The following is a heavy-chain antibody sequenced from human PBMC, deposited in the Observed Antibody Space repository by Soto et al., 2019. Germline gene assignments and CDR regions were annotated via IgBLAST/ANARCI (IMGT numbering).Heavy chain of an antibody. Sequence: GASVKVSCKASGGTFSSYAISWVRQAPGQGLEWMGGIIPIFGTANYAQKFQGRVTITADESTSTAYMELSSLRSEDTAVYYCASSGSSGWYYFDYWGQGTLVTVSS. CDR2: IIPIFGTA. D-gene: IGHD3-22*01. CDR1: GGTFSSYA. CDR3: ASSGSSGWYYFDY. J-gene: IGHJ4*02. V-gene: IGHV1-69*13.